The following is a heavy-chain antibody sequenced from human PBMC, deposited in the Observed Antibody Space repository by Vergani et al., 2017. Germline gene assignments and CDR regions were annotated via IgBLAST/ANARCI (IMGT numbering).Heavy chain of an antibody. CDR1: GGSISSGSYY. V-gene: IGHV4-61*02. J-gene: IGHJ5*02. Sequence: QVQLQESGPGLVKPSQTLSLTCTVSGGSISSGSYYWSWIRQPAGKGLEWIGRIYTSGSTNYNPSLKSRVTISVDTSKNQFSLKLSSVTAADTAVYYCARHPIAVAAPNWWFDPWGQGTLVTVSS. CDR3: ARHPIAVAAPNWWFDP. CDR2: IYTSGST. D-gene: IGHD6-19*01.